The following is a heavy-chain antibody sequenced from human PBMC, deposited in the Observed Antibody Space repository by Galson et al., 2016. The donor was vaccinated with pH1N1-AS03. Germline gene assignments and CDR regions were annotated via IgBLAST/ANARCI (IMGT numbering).Heavy chain of an antibody. D-gene: IGHD3-10*01. V-gene: IGHV3-49*04. CDR1: GFTFRDYS. J-gene: IGHJ6*02. CDR2: IKSKTYGGTS. Sequence: SLRLSCATSGFTFRDYSFNWVRQIPGKGLEWVGFIKSKTYGGTSEYAASVKGRFTVSKDDSKSIVYLQMNSLTTEDTAVYFCSSDRASGSFYRGYYGMDVWGQGTTVTVSS. CDR3: SSDRASGSFYRGYYGMDV.